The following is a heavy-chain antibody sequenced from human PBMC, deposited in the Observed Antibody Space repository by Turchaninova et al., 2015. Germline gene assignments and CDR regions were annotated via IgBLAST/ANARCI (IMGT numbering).Heavy chain of an antibody. CDR3: VVMGGYY. V-gene: IGHV4-39*07. CDR2: IYYRGST. CDR1: GGSISSSSYY. Sequence: QLQLQESGPGLVKPSETLSLTCTVSGGSISSSSYYWGWIRQPPGQGLEWIGSIYYRGSTYYNPSLKSRVTISVDTSKNQFSLKLSAVTAADTAVYYCVVMGGYYWGQGTLVTVSS. D-gene: IGHD3-16*01. J-gene: IGHJ4*02.